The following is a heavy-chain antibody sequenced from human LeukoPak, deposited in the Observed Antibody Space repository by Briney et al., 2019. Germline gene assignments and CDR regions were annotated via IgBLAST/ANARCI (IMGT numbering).Heavy chain of an antibody. J-gene: IGHJ4*02. CDR2: ISESGDVT. Sequence: GGSLRLSCEASGFTFSNYPMSWVRQAPGRGLEWVSVISESGDVTHYADAIKGRFTISRDNARNTLNLQMNSLRAEDTAIYYCARDSSHYLGSSDYWGQGTLVTVSS. V-gene: IGHV3-23*01. CDR3: ARDSSHYLGSSDY. CDR1: GFTFSNYP. D-gene: IGHD6-6*01.